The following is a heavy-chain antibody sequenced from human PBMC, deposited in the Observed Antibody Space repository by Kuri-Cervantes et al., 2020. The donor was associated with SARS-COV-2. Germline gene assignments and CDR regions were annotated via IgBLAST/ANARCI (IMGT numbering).Heavy chain of an antibody. CDR2: ISSSGSTI. Sequence: GESLKISCAASGFTFSDYYMSWIRQAPGKGLEWVSYISSSGSTIYYADSVKGRFTISRDNSKNTLYLQMNSLRAEDTAVYYCAKIPIIAAAGADAFDIWGQGTMVTVSS. CDR1: GFTFSDYY. J-gene: IGHJ3*02. CDR3: AKIPIIAAAGADAFDI. D-gene: IGHD6-13*01. V-gene: IGHV3-11*04.